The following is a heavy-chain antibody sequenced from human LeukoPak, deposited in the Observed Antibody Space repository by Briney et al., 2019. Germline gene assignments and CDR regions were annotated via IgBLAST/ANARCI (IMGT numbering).Heavy chain of an antibody. D-gene: IGHD2-8*02. CDR1: GFTFSSYA. J-gene: IGHJ4*02. CDR2: INTSGGGT. Sequence: PGGSLRLSCTASGFTFSSYAMSWVRQAPGKGLEWVSAINTSGGGTYYADSVKGRFTISRDNSRNTLYLQMNSLRAEDTAIYYCAKDPKEKRMTVTGGAFDYWGQGTLVAVSS. V-gene: IGHV3-23*01. CDR3: AKDPKEKRMTVTGGAFDY.